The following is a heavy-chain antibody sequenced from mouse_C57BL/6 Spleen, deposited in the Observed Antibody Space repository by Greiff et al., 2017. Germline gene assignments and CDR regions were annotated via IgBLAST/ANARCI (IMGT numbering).Heavy chain of an antibody. J-gene: IGHJ2*01. CDR3: ARDYYGSGGYFED. CDR1: GYAFSSYW. Sequence: QVQLQQSGAELVKPGASVKISCKASGYAFSSYWMNWVKQRPGKGLEWIGQIYPGDGDTNYNGKFKGKATLTADKSSSTAYMQLSSLTSEDSAVYFCARDYYGSGGYFEDWGQGTTLTVSS. D-gene: IGHD1-1*01. V-gene: IGHV1-80*01. CDR2: IYPGDGDT.